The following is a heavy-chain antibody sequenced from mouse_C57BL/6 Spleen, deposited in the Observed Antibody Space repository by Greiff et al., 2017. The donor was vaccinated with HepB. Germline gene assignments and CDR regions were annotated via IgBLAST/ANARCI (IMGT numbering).Heavy chain of an antibody. CDR1: GYTFTDYN. J-gene: IGHJ3*01. CDR3: ARSALTGTSFAY. CDR2: INPNNGGT. Sequence: EVQGVESGPELVKPGASVKIPCKASGYTFTDYNMDWVKQSHGKSLEWIGDINPNNGGTIYNQKFKGKATLTVDKSSSTAYMELRSLTSEDTAVYYCARSALTGTSFAYWGQGTLVTVSA. D-gene: IGHD4-1*01. V-gene: IGHV1-18*01.